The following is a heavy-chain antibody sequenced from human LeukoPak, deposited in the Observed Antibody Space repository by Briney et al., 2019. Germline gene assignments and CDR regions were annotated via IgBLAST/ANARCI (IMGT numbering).Heavy chain of an antibody. CDR1: GFSLSTSGMC. CDR2: IDWDDDK. V-gene: IGHV2-70*11. D-gene: IGHD3-10*01. J-gene: IGHJ4*02. Sequence: SGPTLVNPTQTLTLTCTFSGFSLSTSGMCVGWIRQPPGKALEWLARIDWDDDKYYNTSLKTRLTISKDTSKNQVVLTMTNMDPVDTATYYCARIYLWTGESPWGAPDWGQGTLVTVSS. CDR3: ARIYLWTGESPWGAPD.